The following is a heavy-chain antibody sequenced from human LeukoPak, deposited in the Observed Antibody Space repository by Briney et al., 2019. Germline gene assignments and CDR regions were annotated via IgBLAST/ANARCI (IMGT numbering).Heavy chain of an antibody. CDR1: GYTFTGYY. D-gene: IGHD3-10*01. J-gene: IGHJ4*02. CDR3: ARDFTMVRGSLHLKYFDY. Sequence: GASVKVSCKASGYTFTGYYMHWVRQAPGQGLEWMGWINPNSGGTNYAQKFQGRVTMTRDTSISTAYMELSRLRSDDTAVYYCARDFTMVRGSLHLKYFDYWGQGTLVTVSS. CDR2: INPNSGGT. V-gene: IGHV1-2*02.